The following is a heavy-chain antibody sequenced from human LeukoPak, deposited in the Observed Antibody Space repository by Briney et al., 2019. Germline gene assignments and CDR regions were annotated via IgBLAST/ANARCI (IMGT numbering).Heavy chain of an antibody. CDR2: IYYNGRT. CDR3: ARSRDGYNLFDY. J-gene: IGHJ4*02. Sequence: SETLSLTCTVSGGSISSSTYYWVWIRQPPGRWLEWIGSIYYNGRTYNNSSLKSRATISVDTSKNQFSLNLSSVTAADTAVYYCARSRDGYNLFDYWGQGTPVTVSS. V-gene: IGHV4-39*01. D-gene: IGHD5-24*01. CDR1: GGSISSSTYY.